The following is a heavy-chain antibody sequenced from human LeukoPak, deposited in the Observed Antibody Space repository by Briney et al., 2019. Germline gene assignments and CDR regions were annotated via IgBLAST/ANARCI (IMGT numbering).Heavy chain of an antibody. Sequence: GGSLRLSCAASGFTFSSYAMSWVRQAPGKGLEWVSAISGSGGSTYYADSVKGRFTISRDNSKNTLYLQMDSLRAEDTAVYYCAKEIYGSGSYYSSYWGQGTLVTVSS. CDR2: ISGSGGST. CDR1: GFTFSSYA. D-gene: IGHD3-10*01. J-gene: IGHJ4*02. CDR3: AKEIYGSGSYYSSY. V-gene: IGHV3-23*01.